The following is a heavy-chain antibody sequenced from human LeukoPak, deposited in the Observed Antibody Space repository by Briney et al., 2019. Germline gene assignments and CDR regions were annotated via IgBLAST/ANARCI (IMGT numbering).Heavy chain of an antibody. D-gene: IGHD5-12*01. J-gene: IGHJ1*01. CDR1: GFTFSSYA. CDR2: ISGSGGST. CDR3: AKETGYSGDDYGDY. V-gene: IGHV3-23*01. Sequence: PGGSLTLPCAASGFTFSSYAMSWVRQAPGKGLEWVSGISGSGGSTYYADSVKGRFTISRDNSKNTLYLQMNSLRAEDTAVYYCAKETGYSGDDYGDYWGQGTLLTFSS.